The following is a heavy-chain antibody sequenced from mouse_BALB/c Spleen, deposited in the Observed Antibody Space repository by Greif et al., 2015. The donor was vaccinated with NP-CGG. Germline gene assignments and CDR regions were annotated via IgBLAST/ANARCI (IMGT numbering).Heavy chain of an antibody. CDR2: IAPGSGST. Sequence: DLVKPGASVKLSCKASDYTFTSYWINWIKQRPGQGLEWIGRIAPGSGSTYYNEMFKGKATLTVDTSSSTAYIQLSSLSSEDSAVYFCARGDYGSSYERYWYFDVWGAGTTVTVSS. D-gene: IGHD1-1*01. CDR1: DYTFTSYW. V-gene: IGHV1S41*01. J-gene: IGHJ1*01. CDR3: ARGDYGSSYERYWYFDV.